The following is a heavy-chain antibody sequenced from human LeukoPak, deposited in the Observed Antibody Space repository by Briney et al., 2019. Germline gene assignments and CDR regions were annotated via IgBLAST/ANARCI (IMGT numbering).Heavy chain of an antibody. D-gene: IGHD3-16*01. V-gene: IGHV3-7*01. CDR2: IKKDGSEK. Sequence: GGSLRLSCAASGFTFSSYYMSWVRQALGKRLEWVANIKKDGSEKYYVDSVKGRFTISRDNAKNSLYLQMNSLRAEDTAVYYCARWGNYGPAFDIWGQGTMVTVSS. CDR3: ARWGNYGPAFDI. CDR1: GFTFSSYY. J-gene: IGHJ3*02.